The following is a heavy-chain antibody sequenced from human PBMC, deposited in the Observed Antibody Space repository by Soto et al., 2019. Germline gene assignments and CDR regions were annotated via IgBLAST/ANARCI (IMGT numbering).Heavy chain of an antibody. Sequence: QVQLEQSGAEVKKPGSSVRVSCKASGGPFSNDIITWVRQAPGQGLEWMGRIIPLLSTSTYAQNFQGRLTITADRSTGTAYMDLKNLTSADTAVYYCARDSPIGSTFSGYDAIDYWGQGTRITVSS. CDR2: IIPLLSTS. CDR3: ARDSPIGSTFSGYDAIDY. D-gene: IGHD5-12*01. CDR1: GGPFSNDI. J-gene: IGHJ4*02. V-gene: IGHV1-69*08.